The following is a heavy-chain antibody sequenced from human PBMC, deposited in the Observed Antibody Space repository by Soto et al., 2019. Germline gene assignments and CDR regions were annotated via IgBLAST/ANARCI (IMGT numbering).Heavy chain of an antibody. CDR2: MNPNSGET. CDR1: GYTFTDYD. Sequence: QEQLVQSGAEVKKPGASVKVSCKTSGYTFTDYDLNWVRQATGQGREWIGWMNPNSGETGYAQKFPGRVTMTRRASLSTAYLELSSLRSEETAVYYCARVAVAARPRWYNWFDPWGQGTLVTVSS. CDR3: ARVAVAARPRWYNWFDP. J-gene: IGHJ5*02. V-gene: IGHV1-8*01. D-gene: IGHD2-15*01.